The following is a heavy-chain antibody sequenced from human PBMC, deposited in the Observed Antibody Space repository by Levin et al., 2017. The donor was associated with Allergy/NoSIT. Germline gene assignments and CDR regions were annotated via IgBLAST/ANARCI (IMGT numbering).Heavy chain of an antibody. Sequence: QSGGSLRLSCAASGFTFSSYAMSWVRQAPGKGLEWVSAISGSGGSTYYADSVKGRFTISRDNSKNTLYLQMNSLRAEDTAVYYWAKTARGSPAPNDAVDIWGQGTMVTVSS. D-gene: IGHD3-10*01. V-gene: IGHV3-23*01. CDR3: AKTARGSPAPNDAVDI. J-gene: IGHJ3*02. CDR2: ISGSGGST. CDR1: GFTFSSYA.